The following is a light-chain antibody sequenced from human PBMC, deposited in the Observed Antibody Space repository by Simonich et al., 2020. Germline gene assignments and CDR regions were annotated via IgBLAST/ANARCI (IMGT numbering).Light chain of an antibody. V-gene: IGKV4-1*01. CDR3: QQYYSTPLT. CDR2: WAS. CDR1: QSVLYSSNNKYY. J-gene: IGKJ4*01. Sequence: DIVMTQSPDSLAVSLGERATINCKSSQSVLYSSNNKYYLAWYQQKPGQPPKLLIYWASTRESGVPDRVSGSGSGTDFTLTISSLQAEDVAVYYCQQYYSTPLTFGGGTKVEIK.